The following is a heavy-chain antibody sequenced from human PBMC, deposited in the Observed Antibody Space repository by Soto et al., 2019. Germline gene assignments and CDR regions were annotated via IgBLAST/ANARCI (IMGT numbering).Heavy chain of an antibody. CDR1: GYTFTSYG. J-gene: IGHJ5*02. CDR2: ISAYNGNT. CDR3: AGDCSGGSCYNNWFDP. D-gene: IGHD2-15*01. Sequence: ASVKVSCKASGYTFTSYGISLVRQAPGQGLEWMGWISAYNGNTNYAQKLQGRVTMTTDTSTSTAYMELRSLRSDDTAVYYCAGDCSGGSCYNNWFDPWGQGTLVTVSS. V-gene: IGHV1-18*01.